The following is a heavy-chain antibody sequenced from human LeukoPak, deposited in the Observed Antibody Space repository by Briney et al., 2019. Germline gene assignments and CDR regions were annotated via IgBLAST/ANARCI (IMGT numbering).Heavy chain of an antibody. CDR3: ARDRDSSGYFVYYYYGMDV. V-gene: IGHV4-39*07. CDR1: GGSISSGGYY. CDR2: INHSGST. J-gene: IGHJ6*02. Sequence: SETLSLTCTVSGGSISSGGYYWSWIRQPPGKGLEWIGEINHSGSTNYNPSLKSRVTISVDTSKNQSSLKLSSVTAAVTAVYYCARDRDSSGYFVYYYYGMDVWGQGTTVTVSS. D-gene: IGHD3-22*01.